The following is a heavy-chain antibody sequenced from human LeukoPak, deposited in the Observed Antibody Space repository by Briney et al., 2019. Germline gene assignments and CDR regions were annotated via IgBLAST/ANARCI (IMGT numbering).Heavy chain of an antibody. CDR3: AKDQGYSNYFYYYYHMDV. V-gene: IGHV3-33*06. J-gene: IGHJ6*03. D-gene: IGHD4-11*01. CDR1: GFTFSSYG. Sequence: GGSLRLSCAASGFTFSSYGMHWVRQAPGKGLEWVAVIWYDGSNKYYADSVKGRFTISRDNSKNTLYLQMNSLRAEDTAVYYCAKDQGYSNYFYYYYHMDVWGKGTTVTVSS. CDR2: IWYDGSNK.